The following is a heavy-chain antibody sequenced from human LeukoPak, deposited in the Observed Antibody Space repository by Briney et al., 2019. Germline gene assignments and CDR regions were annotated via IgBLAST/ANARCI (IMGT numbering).Heavy chain of an antibody. CDR1: GFTFTSFS. V-gene: IGHV3-21*01. D-gene: IGHD1-26*01. Sequence: KSGGSLRLSCAASGFTFTSFSMNWVRQAPGKGLEWVSSISGSSSYIYYADSLKGRFTISRDNAKNSLYLQMNSLRAEDTAVYYCARGIVELLDAFDIWGQGTMVTVSS. J-gene: IGHJ3*02. CDR2: ISGSSSYI. CDR3: ARGIVELLDAFDI.